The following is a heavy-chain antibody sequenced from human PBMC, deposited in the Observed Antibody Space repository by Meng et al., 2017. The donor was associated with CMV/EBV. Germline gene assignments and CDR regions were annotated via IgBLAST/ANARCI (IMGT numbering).Heavy chain of an antibody. CDR1: GYTFTGYY. CDR3: ARTYYDFWSGYYGADAFDI. J-gene: IGHJ3*02. CDR2: INPNSGGT. V-gene: IGHV1-2*02. Sequence: ASVKVSCKASGYTFTGYYMHWVRQAPGQGLEWMGWINPNSGGTNYGQKFQGRVTMTRDTSISTAYMELSRLRSDDTAVYYCARTYYDFWSGYYGADAFDIWGQGTMVTVSS. D-gene: IGHD3-3*01.